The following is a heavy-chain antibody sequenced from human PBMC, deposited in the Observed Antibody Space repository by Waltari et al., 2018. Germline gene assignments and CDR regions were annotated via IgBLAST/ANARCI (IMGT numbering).Heavy chain of an antibody. Sequence: EVQLVESGGGLVQPGGSLRLSCAASGFTFSSYAMSWVRQAPGKGLEWVSAISGSGGSTYYSDSVNGRFTIFRDNYKNALYLQMNRLGAEEAAVYCCAEDPSPCFGSGNDDYWGQGTLVTVSS. CDR1: GFTFSSYA. V-gene: IGHV3-23*04. CDR2: ISGSGGST. J-gene: IGHJ4*02. CDR3: AEDPSPCFGSGNDDY. D-gene: IGHD3-10*01.